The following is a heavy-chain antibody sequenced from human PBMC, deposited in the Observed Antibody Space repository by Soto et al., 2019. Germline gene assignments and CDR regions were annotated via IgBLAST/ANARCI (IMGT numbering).Heavy chain of an antibody. Sequence: GGSLRLSCVGSGFTFSSYGMHWVRQAPGKGLECVAVISDTGSSHYYAASVEGRFTIPRENSKNTLSLHMDRLRVEDTAVYYCAKDRGGDCPDNSCYFGADYWGQGTPVTVSS. CDR3: AKDRGGDCPDNSCYFGADY. D-gene: IGHD2-2*01. CDR1: GFTFSSYG. J-gene: IGHJ4*02. V-gene: IGHV3-30*18. CDR2: ISDTGSSH.